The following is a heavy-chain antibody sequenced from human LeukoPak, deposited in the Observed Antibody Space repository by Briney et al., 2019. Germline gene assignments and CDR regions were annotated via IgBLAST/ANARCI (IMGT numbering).Heavy chain of an antibody. CDR2: IYTSGST. Sequence: PSETLSLTCTVSGGSISSYYWSWIRQPAGKGLEWIGRIYTSGSTNYNPSLKSRVTMSVDTSKNQFSPKLSSVTAADTAVYYCASLYCSSTSCYGGYFDYWGQGTLVTVSS. CDR1: GGSISSYY. J-gene: IGHJ4*02. D-gene: IGHD2-2*01. CDR3: ASLYCSSTSCYGGYFDY. V-gene: IGHV4-4*07.